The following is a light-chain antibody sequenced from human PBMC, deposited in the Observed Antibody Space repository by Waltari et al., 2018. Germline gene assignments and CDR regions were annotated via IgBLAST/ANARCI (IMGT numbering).Light chain of an antibody. J-gene: IGKJ2*03. CDR3: QQYNDWYS. CDR1: QSVASN. V-gene: IGKV3-15*01. CDR2: DAS. Sequence: EKVLRQSPPTVSVSPGERVTLSCRASQSVASNIAWYQKRPGQAPRLVIYDASTRASGIPGRFSGGGSGTDFTLTISGLQSEDCALYYCQQYNDWYSFGQGTKVEIK.